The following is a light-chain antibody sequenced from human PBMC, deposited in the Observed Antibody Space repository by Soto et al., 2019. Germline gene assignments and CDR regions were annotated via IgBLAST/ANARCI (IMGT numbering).Light chain of an antibody. J-gene: IGKJ1*01. CDR3: QQSYSTPQT. Sequence: DIQMTQSPSSLSASVGDRVTITCRASQSISSYLNWYQQKPGKAPKLLIYAASSLQSGVPSRFSGSGSGTDFTLTISSLQPEDFATYYCQQSYSTPQTFGQGTKLDIQ. CDR2: AAS. V-gene: IGKV1-39*01. CDR1: QSISSY.